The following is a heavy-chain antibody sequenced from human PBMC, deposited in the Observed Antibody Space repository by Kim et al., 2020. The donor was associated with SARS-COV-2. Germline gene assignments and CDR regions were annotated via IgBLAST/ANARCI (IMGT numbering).Heavy chain of an antibody. CDR2: INTNTGNP. CDR1: GYTFTSYA. Sequence: ASVKVSCKASGYTFTSYAMNWVRQAPGQGLEWMGWINTNTGNPTYAQGFPGRFVISLDTSVSTAYLQISSLTAEDTAVYYCARAGGYCSSTSCHNLGAFDYWGQGTLVTVSS. J-gene: IGHJ4*02. CDR3: ARAGGYCSSTSCHNLGAFDY. V-gene: IGHV7-4-1*02. D-gene: IGHD2-2*02.